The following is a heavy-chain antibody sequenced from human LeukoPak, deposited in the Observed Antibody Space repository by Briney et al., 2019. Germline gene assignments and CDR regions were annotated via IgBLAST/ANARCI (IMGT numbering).Heavy chain of an antibody. CDR1: GGSFSGYY. J-gene: IGHJ4*02. CDR3: AREITMVRGVRAFDY. V-gene: IGHV4-34*01. CDR2: INHSGST. D-gene: IGHD3-10*01. Sequence: SETLSLTCAVYGGSFSGYYWSWIRQPPGKGLEWIGEINHSGSTNYNPSLKSRVTISVDTSKNQFSLKLSSVTAADTAVYYCAREITMVRGVRAFDYWGQGTLVTVSS.